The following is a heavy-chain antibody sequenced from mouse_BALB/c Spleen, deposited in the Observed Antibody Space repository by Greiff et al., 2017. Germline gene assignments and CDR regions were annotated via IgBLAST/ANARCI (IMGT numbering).Heavy chain of an antibody. Sequence: EVQLQESGGDLVKPGGSLKLSCAASGFTFSSYGMSWVRQTPDKRLEWVATISSGGSYTYYPDSVKGRFTISRDNAKNTLYLQMSSLKSEDTAMYYCARRGHYYGSSSYYFDYWGQGTTLTVSS. V-gene: IGHV5-6*01. J-gene: IGHJ2*01. CDR1: GFTFSSYG. CDR3: ARRGHYYGSSSYYFDY. D-gene: IGHD1-1*01. CDR2: ISSGGSYT.